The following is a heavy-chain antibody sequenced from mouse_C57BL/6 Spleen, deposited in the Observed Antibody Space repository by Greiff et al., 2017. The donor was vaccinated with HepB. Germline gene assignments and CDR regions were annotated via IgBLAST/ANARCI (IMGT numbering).Heavy chain of an antibody. Sequence: EVQLQQSGAELVRPGASVKLSCTASGFNIKDDYMHWVKQRPEQGLEWIGWIDPENGDTEYASKFQGKATITADTSSNTAYLQLSSLTSDDTAVYYWTSKGAMDYWGQGTSVTVSS. CDR2: IDPENGDT. J-gene: IGHJ4*01. CDR3: TSKGAMDY. CDR1: GFNIKDDY. V-gene: IGHV14-4*01.